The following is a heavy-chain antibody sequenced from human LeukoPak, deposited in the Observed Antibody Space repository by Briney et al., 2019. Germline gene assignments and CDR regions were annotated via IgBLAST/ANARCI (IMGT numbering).Heavy chain of an antibody. CDR1: GFTFSSYA. CDR2: ISGSGGNT. CDR3: AKTPRYCSSASCSILYGMDV. V-gene: IGHV3-23*01. D-gene: IGHD2-2*01. Sequence: GGSLRLSCAASGFTFSSYAMSWVRQVPGKGLEWVSTISGSGGNTYYADSVKGRFTISRDNSKNTLYLQMNSRRAEDTAVYYCAKTPRYCSSASCSILYGMDVWGQGTTVTVSS. J-gene: IGHJ6*02.